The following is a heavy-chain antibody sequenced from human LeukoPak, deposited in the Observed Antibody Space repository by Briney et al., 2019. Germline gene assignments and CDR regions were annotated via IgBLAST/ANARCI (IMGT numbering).Heavy chain of an antibody. Sequence: PGGSLRLSCAASGFTFSIYSMNWVRQAPGKGLEWVSSIRSSNDYIYYADSVKGRFTISRDNAKNSLYLHMNSLRAEDTAVYYCARDKEGVSSWYPFDYWGQGTLVTVSS. CDR3: ARDKEGVSSWYPFDY. CDR1: GFTFSIYS. D-gene: IGHD6-13*01. CDR2: IRSSNDYI. V-gene: IGHV3-21*01. J-gene: IGHJ4*02.